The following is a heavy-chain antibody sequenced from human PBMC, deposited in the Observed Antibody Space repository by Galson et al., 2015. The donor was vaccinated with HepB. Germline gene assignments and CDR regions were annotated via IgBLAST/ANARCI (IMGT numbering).Heavy chain of an antibody. CDR3: ARWGSVNRPSGYYGMDV. CDR2: IYYSGST. D-gene: IGHD2-15*01. J-gene: IGHJ6*02. Sequence: SETLSLTCTVSGGSISSYYWSWIRQPPGKGLEWIGYIYYSGSTNYNPSLKSRVTISVDTSKNQFSLKLSSVTAADTAVYYCARWGSVNRPSGYYGMDVWGQGTTVTVSS. V-gene: IGHV4-59*01. CDR1: GGSISSYY.